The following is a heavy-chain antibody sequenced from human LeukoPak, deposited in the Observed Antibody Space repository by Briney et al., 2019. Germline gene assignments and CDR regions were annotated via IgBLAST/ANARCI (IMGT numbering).Heavy chain of an antibody. Sequence: ASVKVSCKASGYTFTSYGISWVRQAPGQGLEWMGWISAYNGNTNYAQKLQGRVTMTTDTSTSTAYMELRSLRSDDTAVYYCASGSPYCSCTSCRSVGYYYGMDVWGQGTTVTVSS. J-gene: IGHJ6*02. V-gene: IGHV1-18*01. CDR2: ISAYNGNT. D-gene: IGHD2-2*01. CDR1: GYTFTSYG. CDR3: ASGSPYCSCTSCRSVGYYYGMDV.